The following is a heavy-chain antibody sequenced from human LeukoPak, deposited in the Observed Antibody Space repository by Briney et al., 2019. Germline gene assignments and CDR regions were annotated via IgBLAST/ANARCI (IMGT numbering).Heavy chain of an antibody. J-gene: IGHJ4*02. CDR2: IYHSGST. CDR3: ARGRYSYGPHYFDY. D-gene: IGHD5-18*01. CDR1: GGSISSSNW. V-gene: IGHV4-4*02. Sequence: PSETLSLTCAVSGGSISSSNWWSWVRQPPRKGLEWIGEIYHSGSTNYNPSLKSRVAISVDKSKNQFSLKLSSVTAADTAVYYCARGRYSYGPHYFDYWGQGTLVTVSS.